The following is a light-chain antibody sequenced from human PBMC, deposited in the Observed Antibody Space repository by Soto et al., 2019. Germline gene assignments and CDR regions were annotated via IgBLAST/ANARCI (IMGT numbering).Light chain of an antibody. CDR2: INN. CDR3: ATWDDSRNKV. J-gene: IGLJ1*01. Sequence: QSVLTQPPSASGTPGQRVTIFCSGSSSNIGSNTVNWYQQLPGTAPKLLIYINNQRPSGVPDRFSGSKSGTSASLAISGLQSEDEADYYCATWDDSRNKVFGTGTQLTVL. CDR1: SSNIGSNT. V-gene: IGLV1-44*01.